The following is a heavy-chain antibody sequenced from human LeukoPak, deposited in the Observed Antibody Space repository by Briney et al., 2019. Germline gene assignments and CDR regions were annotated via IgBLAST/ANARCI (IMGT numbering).Heavy chain of an antibody. V-gene: IGHV3-33*01. CDR1: GFTFNSYG. CDR2: IWYDGSNK. Sequence: GRSLRLSCAASGFTFNSYGIHWVRQAPGKGLEWVAVIWYDGSNKYYVDSVKGRFTVSRDNSKNTAYLQMNSLRAEDTAVYYCARDYMGSTRLAGDLWCQGTQVIVST. J-gene: IGHJ4*02. D-gene: IGHD3-16*01. CDR3: ARDYMGSTRLAGDL.